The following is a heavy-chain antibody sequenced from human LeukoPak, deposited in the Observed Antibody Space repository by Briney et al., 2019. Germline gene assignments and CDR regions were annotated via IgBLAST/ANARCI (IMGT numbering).Heavy chain of an antibody. Sequence: GGSLRLSCAASGFTFIDYDMHWVRQVIGKGLEWVSAIGIRGDTHYSGSVKGRFTISRENAGSSLYLQMNSLRAEDTAVYYCARGGIQVSGIDEFDYWGQGTLVTVSS. CDR3: ARGGIQVSGIDEFDY. J-gene: IGHJ4*02. CDR1: GFTFIDYD. CDR2: IGIRGDT. D-gene: IGHD6-19*01. V-gene: IGHV3-13*01.